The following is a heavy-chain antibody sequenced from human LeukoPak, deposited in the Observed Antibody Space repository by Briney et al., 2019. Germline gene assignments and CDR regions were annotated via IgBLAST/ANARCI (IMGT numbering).Heavy chain of an antibody. V-gene: IGHV4-4*07. CDR3: ASGVGYYGSGRDYMDV. D-gene: IGHD3-10*01. J-gene: IGHJ6*03. CDR2: IYTSGST. CDR1: GGSISSYY. Sequence: SETLSLTCTVSGGSISSYYLSWIRQPAGKGLEWIGRIYTSGSTNYNPSLKSRVTMSVDTSKNQFSLKLSSVTAADTAVYYCASGVGYYGSGRDYMDVWGKGTTVTVSS.